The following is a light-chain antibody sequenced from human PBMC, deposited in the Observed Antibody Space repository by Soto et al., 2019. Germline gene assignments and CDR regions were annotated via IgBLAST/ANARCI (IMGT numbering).Light chain of an antibody. CDR2: DVS. V-gene: IGLV2-14*01. CDR3: SSYTSSSTVV. CDR1: SRDVGSYNY. J-gene: IGLJ3*02. Sequence: QSALTQPVSVSGSPGPSITISCTGTSRDVGSYNYVSWYQQRPGKAPRLMIYDVSDRPSGISIRFSGSKSGNTASLTLSGLQAEDEVDYFCSSYTSSSTVVFGGGTKLTVL.